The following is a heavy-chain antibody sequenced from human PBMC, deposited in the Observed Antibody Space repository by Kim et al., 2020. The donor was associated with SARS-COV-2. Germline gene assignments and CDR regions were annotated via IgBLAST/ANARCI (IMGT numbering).Heavy chain of an antibody. CDR1: GFTFSNYG. CDR3: AKASDDSNY. V-gene: IGHV3-30*18. CDR2: ISYDGSNK. J-gene: IGHJ4*02. Sequence: GGSLRLSCAASGFTFSNYGMHWVRQAPGKGLEWVAVISYDGSNKYYADSVKGRFTISRDNSKNTLYLQMNSLRAEDTAVYYCAKASDDSNYWGQGNLVT. D-gene: IGHD3-22*01.